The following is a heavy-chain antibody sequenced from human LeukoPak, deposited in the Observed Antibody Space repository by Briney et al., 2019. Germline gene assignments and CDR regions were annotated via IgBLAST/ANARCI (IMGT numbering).Heavy chain of an antibody. CDR1: RHSLHSYG. CDR2: ISDGGGST. CDR3: AKDRGSSSSSYYPRSYYYYGMDV. D-gene: IGHD6-13*01. V-gene: IGHV3-23*01. Sequence: GGSLRLSCAVSRHSLHSYGMRCAPEARGRGLECVSGISDGGGSTYYADSGKGRFTISREDAKHTLYLQMNSLGAEDAAVYYCAKDRGSSSSSYYPRSYYYYGMDVWGQGTTVTVSS. J-gene: IGHJ6*01.